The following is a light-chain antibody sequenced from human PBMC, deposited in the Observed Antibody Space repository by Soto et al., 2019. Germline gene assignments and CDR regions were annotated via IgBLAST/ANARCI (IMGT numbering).Light chain of an antibody. J-gene: IGLJ3*02. CDR2: SNN. CDR3: AAWDDSLNGPL. V-gene: IGLV1-44*01. CDR1: NSNIGGNT. Sequence: QSVLTQPPSASGTPGQGVTISCSGSNSNIGGNTVNWYQQLPGTAPTLLIYSNNQRPSGVPDRFSGSKSGTSASLAVNGLQSGDEADYYCAAWDDSLNGPLFGGGTQLTVL.